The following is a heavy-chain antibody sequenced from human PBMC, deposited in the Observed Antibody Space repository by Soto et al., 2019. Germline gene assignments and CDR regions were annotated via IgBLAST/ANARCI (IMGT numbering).Heavy chain of an antibody. CDR2: IHYSGST. CDR3: ARGGWSLDY. D-gene: IGHD2-15*01. J-gene: IGHJ4*02. V-gene: IGHV4-59*11. CDR1: GGSIISHY. Sequence: QVRLQQSGPGLVKPSETLSLTCSVSGGSIISHYWSWIRQPPGKGLEWIGYIHYSGSTDYNPSLKCRRPISADTSKTQLSLKPSSVTAADTAVYYCARGGWSLDYWGQGTLVTVSS.